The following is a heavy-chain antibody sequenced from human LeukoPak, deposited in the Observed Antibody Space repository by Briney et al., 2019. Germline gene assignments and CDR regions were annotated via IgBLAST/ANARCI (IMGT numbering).Heavy chain of an antibody. D-gene: IGHD3-16*01. V-gene: IGHV3-33*06. CDR2: IWFDARNQ. CDR1: GFAFSDFA. Sequence: PGGSLRLSCEASGFAFSDFAMYWVRQAPGKGLEWVGVIWFDARNQYYGDSVKGRFTISRDNSKNTVYLQMSSLRVADTAVYYCAKDWGSRGQGVFHFWGQGTVVSVSS. J-gene: IGHJ4*02. CDR3: AKDWGSRGQGVFHF.